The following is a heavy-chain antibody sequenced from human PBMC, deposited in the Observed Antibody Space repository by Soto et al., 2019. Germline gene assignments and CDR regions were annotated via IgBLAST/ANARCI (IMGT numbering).Heavy chain of an antibody. CDR2: ILNDGSNR. J-gene: IGHJ6*04. V-gene: IGHV3-33*01. CDR3: ARDDEYSGNGMDV. D-gene: IGHD3-10*01. Sequence: QVQLVESGGGVVQPGRSLRLSCAASGFTFSNYGMHWVRQAPGKGLEWVAVILNDGSNRYHADSVKDRFTISRDNSKNMLYLQMNSLRAEDTAVYYCARDDEYSGNGMDVWGXGTTVTVSP. CDR1: GFTFSNYG.